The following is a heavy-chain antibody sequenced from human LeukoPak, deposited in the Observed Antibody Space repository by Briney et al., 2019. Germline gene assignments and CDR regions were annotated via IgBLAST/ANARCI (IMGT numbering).Heavy chain of an antibody. Sequence: GASVRVSCKASGFTFTRSAMQWVRHARGQRLEWIGWIVVGSGNTNYAQKFQERVTITRDMSTSTAYMELSSLRSEDTAVYYCAAELTDAFDIWGQGTMVTVSS. V-gene: IGHV1-58*02. CDR2: IVVGSGNT. J-gene: IGHJ3*02. CDR1: GFTFTRSA. D-gene: IGHD3-16*01. CDR3: AAELTDAFDI.